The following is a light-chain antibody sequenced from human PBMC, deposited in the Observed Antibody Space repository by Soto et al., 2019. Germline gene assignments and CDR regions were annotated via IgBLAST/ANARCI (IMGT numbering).Light chain of an antibody. V-gene: IGKV3-20*01. J-gene: IGKJ1*01. CDR1: QSVGSAW. CDR3: QQYGSPLWT. CDR2: STS. Sequence: ENVLTQSPGTLSLSPGERATLSCRASQSVGSAWLAWYQQKPGQAPRLLLYSTSTRATGIPDRFSGSGSGTDFTLTISRLEPEDFAVYYCQQYGSPLWTFGQGIKVEVK.